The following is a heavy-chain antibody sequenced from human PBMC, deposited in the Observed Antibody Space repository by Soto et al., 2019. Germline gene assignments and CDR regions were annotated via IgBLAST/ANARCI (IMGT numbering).Heavy chain of an antibody. V-gene: IGHV1-69*12. CDR1: GGTFSSYA. J-gene: IGHJ6*02. CDR2: IIPIFGTA. D-gene: IGHD3-9*01. CDR3: ARERYFDRVYYYYGMDV. Sequence: QVQLVQSGAAVKKPGSSVKVSCKASGGTFSSYAISWVRQAPGQGLEWMGGIIPIFGTANYAQKFQGRVTITADESTSTAYMELSSLRSEDTAVYYCARERYFDRVYYYYGMDVWGQGTTVTVSS.